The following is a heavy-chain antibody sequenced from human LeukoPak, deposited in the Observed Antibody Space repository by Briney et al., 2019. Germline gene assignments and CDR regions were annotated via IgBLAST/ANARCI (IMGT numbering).Heavy chain of an antibody. CDR1: GLTLSIYA. V-gene: IGHV3-23*01. J-gene: IGHJ5*02. D-gene: IGHD3-10*01. CDR3: VKVYTGSFYNFENWFDP. CDR2: ISGSGRDT. Sequence: GGSLRLSCSASGLTLSIYAMGWVRQAPGKGLQWVAGISGSGRDTYSAESVKGRFTISRDNVNNTVSLQMNSLRVEDTATYYCVKVYTGSFYNFENWFDPWGQGTVVTVSP.